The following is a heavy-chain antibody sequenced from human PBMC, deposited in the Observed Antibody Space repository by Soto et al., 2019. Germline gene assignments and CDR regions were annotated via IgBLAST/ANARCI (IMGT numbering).Heavy chain of an antibody. CDR3: ARVKVPAAILGAFDH. J-gene: IGHJ3*01. CDR2: IHPLKGDT. CDR1: GYTFRTYG. Sequence: ASEPVSCMASGYTFRTYGITWVRQAPGQGLDWRLLIHPLKGDTKSTANFPDRVTRTTDTSTRTAYMELRSLRSDATAVKYCARVKVPAAILGAFDHWGQGTLVTVSS. D-gene: IGHD2-2*02. V-gene: IGHV1-18*01.